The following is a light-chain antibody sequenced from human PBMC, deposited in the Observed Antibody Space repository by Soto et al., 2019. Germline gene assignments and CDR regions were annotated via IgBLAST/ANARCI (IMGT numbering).Light chain of an antibody. V-gene: IGKV3-20*01. J-gene: IGKJ1*01. CDR3: QQYNDYSWT. Sequence: EIVLTQSPGTLSLSPGERATLSCRASQSVSSSYLAWYQQKPGQAPRLLIYGASSRATGIPDRFSGSGSGTDFTLTISSLQPDDVAIYYCQQYNDYSWTFGQGTKVDIK. CDR2: GAS. CDR1: QSVSSSY.